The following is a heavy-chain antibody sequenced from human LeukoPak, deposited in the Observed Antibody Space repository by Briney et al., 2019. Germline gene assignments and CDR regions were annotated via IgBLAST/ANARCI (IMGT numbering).Heavy chain of an antibody. CDR3: ARDAIVRGLSAFDY. D-gene: IGHD3-10*01. CDR2: ISTSSSTI. Sequence: GGSLRLSCAASGFTFSTYSMNWVRQAPGKGLEWLSYISTSSSTILYADSVKGRFTISRDNAKNSLYLQMNSLRAEDTAVYYCARDAIVRGLSAFDYWGQGTLVTVSS. J-gene: IGHJ4*02. CDR1: GFTFSTYS. V-gene: IGHV3-48*04.